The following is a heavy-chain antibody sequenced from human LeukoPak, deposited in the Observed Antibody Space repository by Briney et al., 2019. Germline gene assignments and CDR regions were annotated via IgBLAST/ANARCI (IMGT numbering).Heavy chain of an antibody. CDR2: IWYDVSNK. V-gene: IGHV3-33*01. CDR3: ARLYSSSSGKAFDI. Sequence: PGRSLRLSCAASGFTFSSYGMHWVRQAPGKGLEWVAVIWYDVSNKYYADSMKGRFTISRDNSKNTLYLQMNSLRAEDTAVYYCARLYSSSSGKAFDIWGQGTMVTVSS. D-gene: IGHD6-6*01. J-gene: IGHJ3*02. CDR1: GFTFSSYG.